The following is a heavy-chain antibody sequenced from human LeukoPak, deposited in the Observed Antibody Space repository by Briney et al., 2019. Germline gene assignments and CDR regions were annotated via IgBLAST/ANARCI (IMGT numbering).Heavy chain of an antibody. Sequence: ASVKVSCKASGFTFTGYYMHWVRQAPGQGLEWVGWINPNSGGTNYAQKFQGRVTMTRDTSISTAYMELSRLRSDDTAVYYCARGGHYYGSGSTYLNYWGQGTLVTVSS. J-gene: IGHJ4*02. CDR2: INPNSGGT. V-gene: IGHV1-2*02. CDR1: GFTFTGYY. CDR3: ARGGHYYGSGSTYLNY. D-gene: IGHD3-10*01.